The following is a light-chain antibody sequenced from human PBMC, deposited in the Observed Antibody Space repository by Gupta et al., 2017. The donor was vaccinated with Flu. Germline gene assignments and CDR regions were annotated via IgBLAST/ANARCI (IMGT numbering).Light chain of an antibody. CDR3: PSGDGSGSCCV. CDR2: KDT. V-gene: IGLV3-25*03. Sequence: GQPATITCSGDELSDQLGYWYQQKPGPAPVLVIYKDTERPSGIPERFSGSSSGNTATMTISEVRAEDEADYYCPSGDGSGSCCVFGGGTKLTVL. CDR1: ELSDQL. J-gene: IGLJ3*02.